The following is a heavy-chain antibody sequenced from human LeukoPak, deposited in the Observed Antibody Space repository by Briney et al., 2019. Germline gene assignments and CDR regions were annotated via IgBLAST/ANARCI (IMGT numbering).Heavy chain of an antibody. V-gene: IGHV4-59*12. D-gene: IGHD4-11*01. CDR1: GGSISGYY. CDR2: IYYSGST. Sequence: SETLSLTCTVSGGSISGYYWSWIRQPPGKGLEWIGYIYYSGSTNYNPSLKSRVTISVDKSKNQFSLKLTSVTAADTAVYYCAKNPRNDYTFDSWGQGTLVTVSS. CDR3: AKNPRNDYTFDS. J-gene: IGHJ4*02.